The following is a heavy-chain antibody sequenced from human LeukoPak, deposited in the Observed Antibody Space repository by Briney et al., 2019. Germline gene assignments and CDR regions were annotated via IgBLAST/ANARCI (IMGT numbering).Heavy chain of an antibody. CDR3: AKDVSNGSPQF. CDR1: GFTSSSYA. Sequence: PGGSLRLSCAASGFTSSSYAMSWVRQAPGKGLEWVSAISGSGGSTYYADSVKGRFTISRDNSKNTLYLQMNRLRAGDPGVYYWAKDVSNGSPQFRGQGTLVTVSS. J-gene: IGHJ4*02. D-gene: IGHD1-26*01. CDR2: ISGSGGST. V-gene: IGHV3-23*01.